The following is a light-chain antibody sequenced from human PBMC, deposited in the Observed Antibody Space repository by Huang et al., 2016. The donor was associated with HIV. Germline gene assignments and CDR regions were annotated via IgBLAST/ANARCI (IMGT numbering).Light chain of an antibody. CDR1: QDIGYW. CDR2: AAS. J-gene: IGKJ4*01. Sequence: DIQMTQSPSSVSASVGDRVTITCRASQDIGYWLAWYQQKPGLAPKLLIYAASSLQSGGPARFSGSGSGTDFTLTISRLQPEDFATYFCQQANTFPLTFAGGTKVEIK. V-gene: IGKV1-12*01. CDR3: QQANTFPLT.